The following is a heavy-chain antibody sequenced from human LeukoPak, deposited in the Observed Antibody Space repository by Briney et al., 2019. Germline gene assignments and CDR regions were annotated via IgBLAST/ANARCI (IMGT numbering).Heavy chain of an antibody. CDR2: IIPIFGTA. V-gene: IGHV1-69*13. CDR3: ARITGTTDY. CDR1: GYTFTSYD. J-gene: IGHJ4*02. D-gene: IGHD1-7*01. Sequence: ASVKVSCKASGYTFTSYDIHWVRQAPGQGLEWMGGIIPIFGTANYAQKFQGRVTITADESTSTAYMELSSLRSEDTAVYYCARITGTTDYWGQGTLVTVSS.